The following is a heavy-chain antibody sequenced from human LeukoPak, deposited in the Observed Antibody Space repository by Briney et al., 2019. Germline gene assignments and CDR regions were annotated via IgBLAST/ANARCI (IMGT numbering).Heavy chain of an antibody. Sequence: LSGGSLRLSCAVSGFTVSSNYMSWVRQAPGKGLEWVSVIYSGGSTYYADSVKGRFTISRDNSKNTLYLQMNSLRAEDTAVYYCARGRGYADAFDIWGQGTMVTVSS. J-gene: IGHJ3*02. CDR2: IYSGGST. CDR1: GFTVSSNY. D-gene: IGHD5-12*01. V-gene: IGHV3-66*01. CDR3: ARGRGYADAFDI.